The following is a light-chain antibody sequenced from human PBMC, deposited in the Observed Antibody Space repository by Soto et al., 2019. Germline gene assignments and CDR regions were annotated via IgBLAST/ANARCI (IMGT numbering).Light chain of an antibody. Sequence: QSVLTQPPAVSGAPGQRVTISCTGSSSNIGAGYDVHWYQQLPGTAPKLLIYGNSNRPSGVTDRCSGSKTGTSASLTITGLRAEDEAAHNCQSYGSTLSQLFGGGTKHSVL. CDR3: QSYGSTLSQL. CDR2: GNS. V-gene: IGLV1-40*01. J-gene: IGLJ2*01. CDR1: SSNIGAGYD.